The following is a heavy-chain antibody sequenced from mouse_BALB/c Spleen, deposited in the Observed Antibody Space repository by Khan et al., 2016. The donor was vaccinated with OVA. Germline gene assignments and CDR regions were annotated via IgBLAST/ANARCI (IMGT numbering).Heavy chain of an antibody. CDR2: IDPYDSET. CDR1: GYTITSYW. CDR3: ARNPFAY. J-gene: IGHJ3*01. V-gene: IGHV1-52*01. Sequence: QVQLQQSGAELVRPGASVKLSCEASGYTITSYWMNWVKQSPEQGIEWIGRIDPYDSETHYNQNFKDKAILTVDKSSSTAYMKISSLTSEDSAVYFCARNPFAYWGQGTLVTGSA.